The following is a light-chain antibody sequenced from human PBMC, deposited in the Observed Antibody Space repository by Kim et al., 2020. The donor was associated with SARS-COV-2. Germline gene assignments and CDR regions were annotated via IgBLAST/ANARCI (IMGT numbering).Light chain of an antibody. Sequence: QSALTQPASVSGSPGQSITISCTGTSSDVGGYNLVSWYQQHPGTAPKLIIYEVTQRPSGVSNRFSGSKSGNTASLTISGLQVEDEAVYYCCSYASVIVFGRGTQLTVL. J-gene: IGLJ2*01. CDR3: CSYASVIV. CDR2: EVT. V-gene: IGLV2-23*02. CDR1: SSDVGGYNL.